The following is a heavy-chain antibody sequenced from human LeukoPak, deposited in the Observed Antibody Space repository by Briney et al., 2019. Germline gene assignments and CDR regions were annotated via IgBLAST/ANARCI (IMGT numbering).Heavy chain of an antibody. Sequence: PSETLSLTCTVSGGSISSSSYYWGWVRQPPGQGLEWIGSIYYRGSAYYNPSLKRRVTISVDTSKNQFSLKLSSVAAADTAVYYCARVGPWKSDCWGQGTLVTVSS. CDR1: GGSISSSSYY. D-gene: IGHD3/OR15-3a*01. J-gene: IGHJ4*02. CDR2: IYYRGSA. CDR3: ARVGPWKSDC. V-gene: IGHV4-39*07.